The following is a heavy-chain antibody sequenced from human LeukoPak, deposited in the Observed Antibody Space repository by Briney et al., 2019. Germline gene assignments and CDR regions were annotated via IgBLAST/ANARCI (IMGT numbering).Heavy chain of an antibody. Sequence: GASVKVSCKTSGYTFTDYHIHWVRQAPGQGLEWLGWINPNSGAANYAQKFQGRVTMTRDTSVSTAYMELSRLRSDDAALYYCARSFMGTMIRGVIPYWGQGTLVTVSS. CDR3: ARSFMGTMIRGVIPY. V-gene: IGHV1-2*02. CDR1: GYTFTDYH. D-gene: IGHD3-10*01. J-gene: IGHJ4*02. CDR2: INPNSGAA.